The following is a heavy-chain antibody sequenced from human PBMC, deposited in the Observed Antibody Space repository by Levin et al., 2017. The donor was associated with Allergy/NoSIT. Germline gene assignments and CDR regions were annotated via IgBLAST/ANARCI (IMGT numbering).Heavy chain of an antibody. CDR3: AGGGSGYLLWFDP. V-gene: IGHV4-59*08. J-gene: IGHJ5*02. CDR1: GGSISSYY. CDR2: IYYSGST. Sequence: SETLSLTCTVSGGSISSYYWSWIRQPPGKGLEWIGYIYYSGSTNYNPSLKSRVTISVDTSKNQFSLKLSSVTAADTAVYYCAGGGSGYLLWFDPWGQGTLVTVSS. D-gene: IGHD5-18*01.